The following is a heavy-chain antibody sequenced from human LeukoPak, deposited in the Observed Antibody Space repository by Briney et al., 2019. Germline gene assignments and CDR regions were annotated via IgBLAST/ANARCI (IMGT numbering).Heavy chain of an antibody. CDR3: ARERSGYYHPSDY. J-gene: IGHJ4*02. D-gene: IGHD3-22*01. CDR2: ISSSGSTI. Sequence: GSLRLSCAASGFTFSTYSMNWVRQAPGKGLEWISYISSSGSTIYYADSVKGRFTISRDNAKNSLYLQMNSLRAEDTAVYYCARERSGYYHPSDYWGQGTLVTVSS. CDR1: GFTFSTYS. V-gene: IGHV3-48*01.